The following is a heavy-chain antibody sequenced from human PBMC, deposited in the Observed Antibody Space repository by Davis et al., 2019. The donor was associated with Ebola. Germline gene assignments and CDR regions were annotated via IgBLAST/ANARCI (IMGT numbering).Heavy chain of an antibody. CDR2: ISTTGSTT. J-gene: IGHJ6*02. CDR3: ARDDILTDVLYYYYYGMDV. Sequence: PGGSLRLSCAASGFRFSDYYMNWIRQAPGKGLECISYISTTGSTTYYADSVKGRFTISRDNAKNSLYLQMNSLRAEDTAGYYCARDDILTDVLYYYYYGMDVWGQGTTVTVSS. D-gene: IGHD3-9*01. V-gene: IGHV3-11*01. CDR1: GFRFSDYY.